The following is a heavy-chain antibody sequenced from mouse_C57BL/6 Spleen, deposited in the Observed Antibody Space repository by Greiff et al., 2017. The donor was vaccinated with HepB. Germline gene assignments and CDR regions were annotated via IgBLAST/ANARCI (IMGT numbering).Heavy chain of an antibody. CDR3: ARGGRGGY. V-gene: IGHV1-50*01. J-gene: IGHJ2*01. D-gene: IGHD3-3*01. Sequence: QVQLQQPGAELVKPGASVKLSCKASGYTFTSYWMQWVKQRPGQGLEWIGEIDPSDSYTNYNQKFKGKATLTVDTSSSPAYMQLSSLTSEDSAVYYCARGGRGGYWGQGTTLTVSS. CDR1: GYTFTSYW. CDR2: IDPSDSYT.